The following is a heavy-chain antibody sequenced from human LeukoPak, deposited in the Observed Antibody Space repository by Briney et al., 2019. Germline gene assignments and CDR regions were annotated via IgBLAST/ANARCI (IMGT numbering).Heavy chain of an antibody. Sequence: ASVKVSCKVSGYTLTELSMHWVRQAPGKGLEWMGGFDPEDGETIYAQKFQGRVTMTEDTSTDTAYMELSSLRSEDTAAYYCATGYSYGPGAFDIWGQGTMVTVSS. CDR1: GYTLTELS. CDR2: FDPEDGET. CDR3: ATGYSYGPGAFDI. J-gene: IGHJ3*02. V-gene: IGHV1-24*01. D-gene: IGHD5-18*01.